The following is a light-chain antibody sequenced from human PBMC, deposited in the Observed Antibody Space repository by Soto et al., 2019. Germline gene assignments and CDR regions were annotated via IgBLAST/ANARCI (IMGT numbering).Light chain of an antibody. V-gene: IGKV3-20*01. CDR3: QQYGSSVT. CDR1: QSVSSSY. Sequence: EIVLTQSPGTLSLSPGERATISCRASQSVSSSYLAWYQQKPGQAPRLFIYGASRRATGIPDRFSGSGSGSDFTLTISRLQPEDFAVYYCQQYGSSVTFGGGTKVEIK. CDR2: GAS. J-gene: IGKJ4*01.